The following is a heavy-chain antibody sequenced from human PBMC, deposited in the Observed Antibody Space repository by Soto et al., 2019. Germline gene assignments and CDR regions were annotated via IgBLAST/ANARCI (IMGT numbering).Heavy chain of an antibody. CDR3: ARGGPVTTVSLRHYYYMDV. D-gene: IGHD4-17*01. J-gene: IGHJ6*03. CDR2: INHSGST. V-gene: IGHV4-34*01. CDR1: GGSFSGYY. Sequence: SETLSLTCAVYGGSFSGYYWSWIRQPPGKGLELIGEINHSGSTNYNPSLKSRVTISVDTSKNHFSLKLSSVTAADTAVYYCARGGPVTTVSLRHYYYMDVWGKGTTVTVSS.